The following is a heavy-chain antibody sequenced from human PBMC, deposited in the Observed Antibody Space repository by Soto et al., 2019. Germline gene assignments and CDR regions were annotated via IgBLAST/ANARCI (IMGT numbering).Heavy chain of an antibody. V-gene: IGHV3-48*01. D-gene: IGHD2-21*01. J-gene: IGHJ2*01. CDR3: ARVVGIRGGWYFDP. CDR2: ISSSSSTI. Sequence: EVQLVESGGGLVQPGGSLRLSCAASGFTFSSYSMNWVRQAPGKGLGWVSYISSSSSTIYYAHSVKGRFTMSRDNATSSLYLQMTSVRAEDTDVYYCARVVGIRGGWYFDPWGRGTLVTVSS. CDR1: GFTFSSYS.